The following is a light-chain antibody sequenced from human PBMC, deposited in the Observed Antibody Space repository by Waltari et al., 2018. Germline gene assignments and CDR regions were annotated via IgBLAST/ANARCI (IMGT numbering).Light chain of an antibody. J-gene: IGKJ1*01. V-gene: IGKV3-15*01. Sequence: EIVMTQSPVTLSVSPGQTATLSCRASQSVSINLAWYQQKPGQAPRLLIYAASTRATGVPARFSGGGSGTEFTLTISSLQSEDFAVYYCQHYNNWPPGTTIGQGTKLEIK. CDR1: QSVSIN. CDR2: AAS. CDR3: QHYNNWPPGTT.